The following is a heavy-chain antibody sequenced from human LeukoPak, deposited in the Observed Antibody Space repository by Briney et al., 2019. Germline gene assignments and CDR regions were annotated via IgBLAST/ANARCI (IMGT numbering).Heavy chain of an antibody. J-gene: IGHJ5*02. D-gene: IGHD5-18*01. CDR1: GFTFNSYA. CDR2: ISYDGSNK. V-gene: IGHV3-30*04. CDR3: ARKGGYRYGS. Sequence: GGSLRLSCAASGFTFNSYAMHWVRQAPGKGLEWVAVISYDGSNKYYADSVKGRFTISRDNSKNTLYLQMNSLRAEDTAVYYCARKGGYRYGSWGQGTLVTVSS.